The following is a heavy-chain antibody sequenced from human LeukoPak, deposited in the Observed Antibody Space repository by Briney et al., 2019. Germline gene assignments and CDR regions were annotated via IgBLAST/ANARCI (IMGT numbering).Heavy chain of an antibody. V-gene: IGHV1-46*01. D-gene: IGHD3-22*01. Sequence: GASVRVSCKASGYTFSSYYMHWVRQAPGQGLEWMGIINPSGGSTKYAQKLQGRVTMTSDTSTSTVYMELSSLRSEDTAVYYCARGDSSGPQVYWGQGTLVTVSS. J-gene: IGHJ4*02. CDR3: ARGDSSGPQVY. CDR2: INPSGGST. CDR1: GYTFSSYY.